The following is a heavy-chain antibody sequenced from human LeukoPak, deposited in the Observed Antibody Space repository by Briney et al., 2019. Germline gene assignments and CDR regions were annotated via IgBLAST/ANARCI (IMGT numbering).Heavy chain of an antibody. Sequence: GTSVKVSCKASGFTFTSRSAVQWVRQARGQRLEWIGWIVVDSDNTNYAENFQERVTITRDMSASTSYMELSSLRSEDTAVYFCAAPYTSSWFDLWGQGTTVTVSS. CDR3: AAPYTSSWFDL. CDR2: IVVDSDNT. J-gene: IGHJ6*02. D-gene: IGHD6-13*01. V-gene: IGHV1-58*01. CDR1: GFTFTSRSA.